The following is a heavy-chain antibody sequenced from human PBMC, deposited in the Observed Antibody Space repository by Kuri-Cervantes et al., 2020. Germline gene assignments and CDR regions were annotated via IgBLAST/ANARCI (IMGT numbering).Heavy chain of an antibody. D-gene: IGHD4-17*01. J-gene: IGHJ4*02. CDR2: IYWDDDK. CDR3: ARGDDDYGDYEYYFDY. V-gene: IGHV2-5*02. Sequence: SGPTLVKPTQTLTLTCTFSGFSLSTSGVGVGWIRQPPGKALEWLALIYWDDDKRYSPSLKSRLTITKDTSKNQVVLTMSNMDPADTGTYYCARGDDDYGDYEYYFDYWGQGTLVTVSS. CDR1: GFSLSTSGVG.